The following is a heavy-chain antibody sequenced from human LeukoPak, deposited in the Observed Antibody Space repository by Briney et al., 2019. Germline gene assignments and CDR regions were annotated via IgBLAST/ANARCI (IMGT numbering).Heavy chain of an antibody. Sequence: PGGSLRLSCLASGFTLPSYTMNWVRQAPGKGLEWVSGISGSGDTTQYADSVKGRFSISRDNSKNTLYMQRNSLRGEDTATYVCARHRYSSGWFLDYWGQGSLVTVSS. CDR2: ISGSGDTT. J-gene: IGHJ4*02. D-gene: IGHD6-19*01. V-gene: IGHV3-23*01. CDR1: GFTLPSYT. CDR3: ARHRYSSGWFLDY.